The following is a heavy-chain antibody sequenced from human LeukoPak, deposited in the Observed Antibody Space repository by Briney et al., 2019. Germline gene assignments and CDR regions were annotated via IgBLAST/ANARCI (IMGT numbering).Heavy chain of an antibody. Sequence: PGGSLRLSCAASGFTFSSYSMNWVRQAPGKGLEWVSSISSSSSYIYYADSVKGRFTISRDNAKNSLYLQMNSLRAEDTAVYYCARTDIVATTPLYYYGMDVWGQGNTVTVSS. CDR3: ARTDIVATTPLYYYGMDV. CDR1: GFTFSSYS. CDR2: ISSSSSYI. J-gene: IGHJ6*02. D-gene: IGHD5-12*01. V-gene: IGHV3-21*01.